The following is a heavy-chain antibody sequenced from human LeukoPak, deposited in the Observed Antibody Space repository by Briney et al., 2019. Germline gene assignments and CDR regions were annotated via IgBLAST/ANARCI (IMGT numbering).Heavy chain of an antibody. Sequence: GGSLRLSCTTSVFTFSHYAMHWVRQAPGKGLEGGAVIWNDGSDKYYGDSVKGRSTISRDNSKKTVYLQLSSLRVEDTAVYYCAKDAERGFDFSNSLQSWGQGTLVTVSS. J-gene: IGHJ4*02. CDR2: IWNDGSDK. V-gene: IGHV3-33*06. CDR1: VFTFSHYA. CDR3: AKDAERGFDFSNSLQS. D-gene: IGHD4-11*01.